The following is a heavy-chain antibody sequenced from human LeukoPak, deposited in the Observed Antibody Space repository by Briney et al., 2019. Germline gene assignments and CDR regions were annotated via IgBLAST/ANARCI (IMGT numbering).Heavy chain of an antibody. CDR1: GFTFSSYS. CDR3: ARAHYDILTGYSSDAFDI. D-gene: IGHD3-9*01. V-gene: IGHV3-21*01. CDR2: ISSSSSYI. Sequence: TGRSLRLSCAASGFTFSSYSMNWVRQAPGKGLEWVSSISSSSSYIYYADSVKGRFTISRDNAQNSLYLQMNSLRAEDTAVYYCARAHYDILTGYSSDAFDIWGQGTMVTVSS. J-gene: IGHJ3*02.